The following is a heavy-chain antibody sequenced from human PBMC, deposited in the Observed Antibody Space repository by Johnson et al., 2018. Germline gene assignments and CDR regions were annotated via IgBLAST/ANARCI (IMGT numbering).Heavy chain of an antibody. Sequence: QVQLVQSGGGVVQPGGSXRLSCAASGFTFSSYNMHWVRQAPGKGLEWVAVISYNGGFKYYADSVKGRFTISRDNSQNTLFLQMNRLRAEDTAVYFCARESSAFDVWGQGTMVSVS. J-gene: IGHJ3*01. V-gene: IGHV3-30*03. CDR2: ISYNGGFK. CDR3: ARESSAFDV. CDR1: GFTFSSYN.